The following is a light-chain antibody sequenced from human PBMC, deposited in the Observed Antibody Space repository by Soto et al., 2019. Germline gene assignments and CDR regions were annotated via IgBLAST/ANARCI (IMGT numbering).Light chain of an antibody. J-gene: IGLJ2*01. CDR1: SSDVGGYEY. CDR3: SSYAGSNNLHVL. Sequence: QSALTQPPSASGSPGQSVTISCTGSSSDVGGYEYVSWYQQRPGKAPKLIIYEVIKRPSGVPDRFSGSKSGNTASLTVSGLQAEDEADYYCSSYAGSNNLHVLFGGGTKVTVL. V-gene: IGLV2-8*01. CDR2: EVI.